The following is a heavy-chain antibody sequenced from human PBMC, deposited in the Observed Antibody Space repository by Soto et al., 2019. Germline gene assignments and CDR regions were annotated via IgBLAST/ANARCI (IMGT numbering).Heavy chain of an antibody. CDR2: ISSIGST. Sequence: QVQLQESGPGLVKPSQTLSLTCTVAGGSISSGDYYWSWIRQHPGKGMEWIGYISSIGSTYYNRYLRSRVLISVDTSKNQCSLKQNSVTAADTAVYYCARDRATTVTQWRVPNYFDCWGQGTLVTVSS. CDR1: GGSISSGDYY. V-gene: IGHV4-31*03. D-gene: IGHD6-19*01. CDR3: ARDRATTVTQWRVPNYFDC. J-gene: IGHJ4*02.